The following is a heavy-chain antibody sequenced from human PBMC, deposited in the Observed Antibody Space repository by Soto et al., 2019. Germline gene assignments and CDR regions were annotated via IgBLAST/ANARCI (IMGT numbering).Heavy chain of an antibody. V-gene: IGHV4-59*01. D-gene: IGHD3-10*01. CDR3: ARAPRGNYGYPSYFDY. J-gene: IGHJ4*02. CDR1: GGSISSSY. Sequence: PSETLSLTYTVSGGSISSSYWSWIRQPPGKGLEWIGYIYYSGSTNYNPSLKSRVTISVDTSKNQFSLKLSSVTAADTALYYCARAPRGNYGYPSYFDYWGQGTLVTVS. CDR2: IYYSGST.